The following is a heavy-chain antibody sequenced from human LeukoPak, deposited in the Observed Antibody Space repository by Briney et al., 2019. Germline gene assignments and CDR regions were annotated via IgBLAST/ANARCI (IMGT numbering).Heavy chain of an antibody. CDR2: MNPNSGNT. Sequence: GASVKVSCKASGYTFTSYDINWVRQATGQGLEWTGWMNPNSGNTGYAQKFQGRVTMIRNTSISTAYMELSSLRSEDTAVYYCARIAVAGALPGYYYYYMDVWGKGTTVTVSS. CDR3: ARIAVAGALPGYYYYYMDV. V-gene: IGHV1-8*01. J-gene: IGHJ6*03. D-gene: IGHD6-19*01. CDR1: GYTFTSYD.